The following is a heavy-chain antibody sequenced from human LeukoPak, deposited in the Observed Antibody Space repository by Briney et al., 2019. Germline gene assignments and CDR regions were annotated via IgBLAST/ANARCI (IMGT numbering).Heavy chain of an antibody. CDR2: IYSGGST. V-gene: IGHV3-66*01. J-gene: IGHJ4*02. CDR1: GFTVSSNY. D-gene: IGHD5-24*01. CDR3: ARDLAGYNSFDY. Sequence: GGSLRLSCAASGFTVSSNYMSWVRQAPGKGLECVSSIYSGGSTYYTDSVKGRFTISRDNSKNTLYLQMNSLRAEDTAVYYCARDLAGYNSFDYWGQGTLVTVSS.